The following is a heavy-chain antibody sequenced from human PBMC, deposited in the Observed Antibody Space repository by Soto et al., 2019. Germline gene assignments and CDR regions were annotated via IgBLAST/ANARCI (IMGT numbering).Heavy chain of an antibody. CDR1: GLTFRNYA. CDR2: IGGRGSSS. Sequence: GGSLRLSCAASGLTFRNYAMSWVRQAPGKGLGWVSGIGGRGSSSYYADSVKGRFAISRDNSYTTLFLQLHSLRAEDTAVYYCAKSRYADSSGDYYDFWGQGTRVTVSS. D-gene: IGHD3-22*01. J-gene: IGHJ4*02. CDR3: AKSRYADSSGDYYDF. V-gene: IGHV3-23*01.